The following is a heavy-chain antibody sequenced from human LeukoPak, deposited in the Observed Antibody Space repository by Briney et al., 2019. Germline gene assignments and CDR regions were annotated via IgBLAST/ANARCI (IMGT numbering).Heavy chain of an antibody. D-gene: IGHD3-16*02. CDR1: GGSFSGYY. V-gene: IGHV4-34*01. CDR3: ARSYRDHVWGSYRYTSDAFDI. J-gene: IGHJ3*02. CDR2: INHSGST. Sequence: SETLSLTCAVYGGSFSGYYWSWIRQPPGKGLEWIGEINHSGSTNYNPSLKSRVTISVDTSKNQFSLKLSSVTAADTAVYYCARSYRDHVWGSYRYTSDAFDIWGQGTMVTVSS.